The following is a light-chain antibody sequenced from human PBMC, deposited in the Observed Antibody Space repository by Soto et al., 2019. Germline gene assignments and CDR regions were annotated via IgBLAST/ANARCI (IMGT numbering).Light chain of an antibody. Sequence: QCVLTQPASVSGAPGQSITISCTGTSGDIGSYNRVSWYQQHPGKAPKLIIYEVTDRPSGVSNRFSGSKSGNTASLTISGLQAEDEADYYCSSYTSSSTPYVFGTGTKVTVL. CDR1: SGDIGSYNR. V-gene: IGLV2-14*01. CDR3: SSYTSSSTPYV. CDR2: EVT. J-gene: IGLJ1*01.